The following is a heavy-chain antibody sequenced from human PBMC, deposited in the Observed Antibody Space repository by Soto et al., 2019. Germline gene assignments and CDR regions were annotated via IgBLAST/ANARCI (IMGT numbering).Heavy chain of an antibody. J-gene: IGHJ4*02. CDR1: GGSISSYY. Sequence: PSETLSLTCTVSGGSISSYYWSWIRQPPGKGLEWIGYIYYSGSTNYNPSLKSRVTISVDTSKNQFSLKLSSVTAADTAVYYCATSQGYGEPGDFDYWGQGTLVTVSS. V-gene: IGHV4-59*08. CDR2: IYYSGST. D-gene: IGHD3-10*01. CDR3: ATSQGYGEPGDFDY.